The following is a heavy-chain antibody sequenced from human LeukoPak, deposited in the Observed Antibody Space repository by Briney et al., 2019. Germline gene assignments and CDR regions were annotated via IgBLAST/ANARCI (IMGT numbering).Heavy chain of an antibody. V-gene: IGHV4-39*07. J-gene: IGHJ4*02. CDR1: GGSISSSSYY. D-gene: IGHD3-10*01. CDR3: ARVREVTMAIDY. Sequence: SETLSLTCTVSGGSISSSSYYWGWIRQPPGKGLEWIGSIYYSGSTYYNPSLKSRVTISVDTSKNQFSLKLSSVTAADTAVYYCARVREVTMAIDYWGQGTLVTVSS. CDR2: IYYSGST.